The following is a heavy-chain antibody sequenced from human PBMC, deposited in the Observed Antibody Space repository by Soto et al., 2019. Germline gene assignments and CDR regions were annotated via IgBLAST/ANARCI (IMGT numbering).Heavy chain of an antibody. CDR1: GFTFSSYS. D-gene: IGHD3-9*01. Sequence: EVQLVESGGGLVKPGGSLRLSCAASGFTFSSYSMNWVRQAPGKGLEWVSSISSSSSYIYYADSVKGRFTISRDNAKNSLYLQMNSRRAEDTAVYYCARDAGPRLDILTGYTPPGWFDPWGQGTLVTVSS. V-gene: IGHV3-21*01. J-gene: IGHJ5*02. CDR2: ISSSSSYI. CDR3: ARDAGPRLDILTGYTPPGWFDP.